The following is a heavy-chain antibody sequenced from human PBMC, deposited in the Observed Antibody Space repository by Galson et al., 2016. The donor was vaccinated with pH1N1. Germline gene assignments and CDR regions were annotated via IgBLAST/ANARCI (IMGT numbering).Heavy chain of an antibody. CDR1: GGSISSTSYY. CDR3: AMVPRGEFLYYMDV. D-gene: IGHD3-16*01. Sequence: TLSLTCTVSGGSISSTSYYWGWIRQHPGKGLEWIGYIYYSGSTYYNPSLKSRVTISVDTSKNQFSLKLSSVTAADTAVYYCAMVPRGEFLYYMDVWGKGTTVTVSS. J-gene: IGHJ6*03. CDR2: IYYSGST. V-gene: IGHV4-31*03.